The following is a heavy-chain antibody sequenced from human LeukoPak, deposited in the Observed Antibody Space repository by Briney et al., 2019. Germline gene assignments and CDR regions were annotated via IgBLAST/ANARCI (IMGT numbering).Heavy chain of an antibody. J-gene: IGHJ5*02. Sequence: GGSLRLSCAVSGFTFRTYWMHWVRQVPGEGLVWVSRINEDGSITNYADSVKGRFSISRDNAKNTLYLQMNSLRVEDTAVYYCARLGLEVGGPNWFDPWGQGTLVTVSS. V-gene: IGHV3-74*01. CDR1: GFTFRTYW. CDR3: ARLGLEVGGPNWFDP. CDR2: INEDGSIT. D-gene: IGHD1-1*01.